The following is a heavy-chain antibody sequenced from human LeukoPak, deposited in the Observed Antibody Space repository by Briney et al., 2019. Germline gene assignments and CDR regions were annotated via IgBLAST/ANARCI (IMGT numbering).Heavy chain of an antibody. CDR1: GFTFSSYW. Sequence: GGSLRLSCAAFGFTFSSYWMSWGRQAPGKGLEWVANIKQDGSEKYYVDSVKGRFTISRDNAKNSLYLQMNSLRAEDTAVYYCARDQIYFGSNDAFDIWGQGTMVTVSS. D-gene: IGHD2/OR15-2a*01. CDR2: IKQDGSEK. J-gene: IGHJ3*02. CDR3: ARDQIYFGSNDAFDI. V-gene: IGHV3-7*01.